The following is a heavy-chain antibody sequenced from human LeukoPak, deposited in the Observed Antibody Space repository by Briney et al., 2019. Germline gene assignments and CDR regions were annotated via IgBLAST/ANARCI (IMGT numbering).Heavy chain of an antibody. D-gene: IGHD3-10*01. Sequence: GGSLRLSCAASGFTFSSYEMNWVRQAPGKGLEWVSGISPGGEIHYYADSVKGRFTIFRDNSKDTVSLQMHSLRAEDTATYYCAKDDGWLYYNDWGQGTLVTVSS. CDR3: AKDDGWLYYND. CDR2: ISPGGEIH. CDR1: GFTFSSYE. J-gene: IGHJ4*02. V-gene: IGHV3-23*01.